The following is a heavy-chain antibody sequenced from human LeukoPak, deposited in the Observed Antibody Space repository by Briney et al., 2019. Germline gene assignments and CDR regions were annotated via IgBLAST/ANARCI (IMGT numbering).Heavy chain of an antibody. Sequence: SETLSLTGTVSGGPISNSNSYWGWIRQPPGMGLEWIGSIYYRGSTYYNPSLKGRVTVSVDTSKNQFSVKLSSVTAADTAMYYCAREDTAMDDAFDIWGKGTAVTVS. CDR1: GGPISNSNSY. V-gene: IGHV4-39*01. J-gene: IGHJ3*02. D-gene: IGHD5-18*01. CDR3: AREDTAMDDAFDI. CDR2: IYYRGST.